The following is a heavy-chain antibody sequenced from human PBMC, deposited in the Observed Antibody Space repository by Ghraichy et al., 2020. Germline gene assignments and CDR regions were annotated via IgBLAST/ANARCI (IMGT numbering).Heavy chain of an antibody. CDR1: GFPFGDYN. D-gene: IGHD4-23*01. Sequence: GGSLRLSCVGSGFPFGDYNLNWVRQSPGKGLEWISYISTSSRSIFYADSVKGRFTISRDNAQNSLFLQMGSLRDEDTAVYYCARASRVVRFYYYDGMDVWGQGTTVTVSS. CDR3: ARASRVVRFYYYDGMDV. J-gene: IGHJ6*02. CDR2: ISTSSRSI. V-gene: IGHV3-48*02.